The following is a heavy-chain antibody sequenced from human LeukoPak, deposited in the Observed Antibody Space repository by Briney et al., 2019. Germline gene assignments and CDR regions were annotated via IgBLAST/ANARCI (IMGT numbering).Heavy chain of an antibody. V-gene: IGHV1-18*01. CDR1: GYTFTSYG. CDR2: ISAYNDNT. D-gene: IGHD3-10*01. CDR3: ARDNDRYYGSGSYYNGYDY. Sequence: ASVKVSCKASGYTFTSYGISWVRQAPGRGLEWMGWISAYNDNTNYAQKFQGRVTMTTDTSTSTAYMELRSLRSDDTAVYYCARDNDRYYGSGSYYNGYDYWGQGTLVTVSS. J-gene: IGHJ4*02.